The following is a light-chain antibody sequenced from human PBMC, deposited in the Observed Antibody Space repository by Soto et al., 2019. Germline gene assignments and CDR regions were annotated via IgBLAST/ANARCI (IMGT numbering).Light chain of an antibody. Sequence: DIQMTQSPSTLSASVGDRVTITCRASQSISSWLAWYQQKPGKAPKLLIYKASSLDSGVPSRFSGSGSGTEFTLTISSLQPDDLATYYCQQYNSFPTFGQGTKVEIK. CDR1: QSISSW. V-gene: IGKV1-5*03. CDR2: KAS. CDR3: QQYNSFPT. J-gene: IGKJ1*01.